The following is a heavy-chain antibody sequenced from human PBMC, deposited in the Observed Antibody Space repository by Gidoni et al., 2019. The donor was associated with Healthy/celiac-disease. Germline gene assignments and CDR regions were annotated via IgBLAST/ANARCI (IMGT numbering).Heavy chain of an antibody. CDR1: GGSFSGYY. V-gene: IGHV4-34*01. Sequence: QVQLQQWGAGLLKPSETLSLTCAVYGGSFSGYYWRWIRQPPGKGLEWIGEINHSGSTNYNPSLKSRVTISVDTSKNQFSLKLSSVTAADTAVYYCARARGELGYDQRRYYYYGMDVWGQGTTVTVSS. J-gene: IGHJ6*02. CDR3: ARARGELGYDQRRYYYYGMDV. D-gene: IGHD5-12*01. CDR2: INHSGST.